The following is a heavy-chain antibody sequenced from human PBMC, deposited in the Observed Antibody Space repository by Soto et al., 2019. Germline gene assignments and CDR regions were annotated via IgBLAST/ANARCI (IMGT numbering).Heavy chain of an antibody. D-gene: IGHD1-1*01. CDR1: RYIFTAYX. V-gene: IGHV1-2*02. Sequence: QVQLVQSGAEVKKPGGSVKVSCKXPRYIFTAYXLXXXXXXXXXETEWMGWINPNNGDTHYGTSFKGMVTITKYTSISTAYTELSSLRSDDTADYYSASHDPGARFDPWSQGTLVIVSS. CDR3: ASHDPGARFDP. CDR2: INPNNGDT. J-gene: IGHJ5*02.